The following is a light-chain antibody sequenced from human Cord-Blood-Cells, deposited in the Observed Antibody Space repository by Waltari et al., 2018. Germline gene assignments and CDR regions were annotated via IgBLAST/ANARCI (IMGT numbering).Light chain of an antibody. Sequence: DIPMTQPPSSLSASVGDRVTITCRASQSISSYLNWYQQKPGKAPNLLIYAASSLQSGVPSRFSGSGSGTDFTLTISSLQPEEFATYYCQQSYSTLYSFGQGTKLEIK. CDR1: QSISSY. CDR2: AAS. CDR3: QQSYSTLYS. J-gene: IGKJ2*03. V-gene: IGKV1-39*01.